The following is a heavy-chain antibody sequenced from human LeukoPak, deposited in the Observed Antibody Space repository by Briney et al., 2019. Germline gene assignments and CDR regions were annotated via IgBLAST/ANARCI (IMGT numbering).Heavy chain of an antibody. CDR3: ARELGYCSGGSCDAFDI. V-gene: IGHV3-30-3*01. D-gene: IGHD2-15*01. CDR2: ISYDGSNK. CDR1: GFTFSTYT. Sequence: PGGSLRLSCAASGFTFSTYTMHWVRQAPGKGLEWVAFISYDGSNKYYADSVKGRFTISRDNSKNTLYLQMNSLRAEDTAVYYCARELGYCSGGSCDAFDIWGRGTMVTVSS. J-gene: IGHJ3*02.